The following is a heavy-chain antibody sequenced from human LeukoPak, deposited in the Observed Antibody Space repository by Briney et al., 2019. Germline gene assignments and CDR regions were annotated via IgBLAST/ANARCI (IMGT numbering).Heavy chain of an antibody. J-gene: IGHJ5*02. CDR2: ISWNSGSI. CDR1: GFTFDDYA. Sequence: PGGSLRLSCAASGFTFDDYAMHWVRQAPGKGLEWVSGISWNSGSIGYADSVKGRFTISRDNSKNTLYLQMNSLRAEDTALYYCAKRATTGSGTGWFDPWGQGTLVTVSS. CDR3: AKRATTGSGTGWFDP. V-gene: IGHV3-9*01. D-gene: IGHD3-10*01.